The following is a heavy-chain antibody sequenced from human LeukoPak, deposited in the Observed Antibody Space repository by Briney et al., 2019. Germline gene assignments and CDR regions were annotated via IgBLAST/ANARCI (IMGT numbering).Heavy chain of an antibody. CDR1: GFSVSGYW. Sequence: PGGSPRLSCAVSGFSVSGYWMTWVRQAPGKGLEGVANIKQDGSEKNYVDSVKGRFTIPRDNAENSLFLQMNSLRVEDTAVYYCAREWQGGIAAAGTRIEGDYWGQGTLVAASS. J-gene: IGHJ4*02. D-gene: IGHD6-13*01. CDR3: AREWQGGIAAAGTRIEGDY. CDR2: IKQDGSEK. V-gene: IGHV3-7*01.